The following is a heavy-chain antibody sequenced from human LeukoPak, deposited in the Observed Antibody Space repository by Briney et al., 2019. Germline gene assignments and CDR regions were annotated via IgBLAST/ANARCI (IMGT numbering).Heavy chain of an antibody. V-gene: IGHV4-30-4*01. CDR3: ASGLGLGELSPNWFDP. J-gene: IGHJ5*02. D-gene: IGHD3-10*01. CDR1: GGSISSGDYY. Sequence: PSQTLSLTCTVSGGSISSGDYYWSWIRQPPGKGLEWIGYIYYSGSTYYNPSLKSRVTISVDTSKNQFSLKLSSVTAADTAVYYCASGLGLGELSPNWFDPWGQGTLVTVSS. CDR2: IYYSGST.